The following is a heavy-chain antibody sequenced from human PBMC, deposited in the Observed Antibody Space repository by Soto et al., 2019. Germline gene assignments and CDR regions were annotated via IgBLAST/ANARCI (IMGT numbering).Heavy chain of an antibody. J-gene: IGHJ4*02. CDR3: ARDQTGITTTGGGRIDY. V-gene: IGHV3-30-3*01. CDR1: GFTFSSHA. D-gene: IGHD6-13*01. CDR2: ISYDGSNK. Sequence: QVQLVESGGGAVQPGRSLRLSCAASGFTFSSHAMHWVRQAPGKGLECVAIISYDGSNKYYGDSVRGRLTISRDKSKNTSYLQMNSLRAEDTAVYYCARDQTGITTTGGGRIDYWGQGTLVTVSS.